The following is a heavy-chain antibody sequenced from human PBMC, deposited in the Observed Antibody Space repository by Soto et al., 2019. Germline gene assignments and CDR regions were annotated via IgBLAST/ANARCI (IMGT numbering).Heavy chain of an antibody. Sequence: SETLSLTCAVYGGSFSGYYWSWIRQPPGKGLEWIGEINHSGSTNYNPSLKSRVTISVDTSKNQFSLKLSSVTAADTAVYYCARAPMLVVVTHSYYFDYWGQGTLVTVSS. CDR3: ARAPMLVVVTHSYYFDY. V-gene: IGHV4-34*01. D-gene: IGHD3-22*01. J-gene: IGHJ4*02. CDR1: GGSFSGYY. CDR2: INHSGST.